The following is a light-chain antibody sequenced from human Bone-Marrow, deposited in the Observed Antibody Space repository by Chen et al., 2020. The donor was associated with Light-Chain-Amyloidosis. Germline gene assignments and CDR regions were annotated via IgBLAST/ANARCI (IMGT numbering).Light chain of an antibody. CDR3: QSADSSGTYEVI. V-gene: IGLV3-25*03. CDR2: RDT. Sequence: SFELTPPPSVAVSPGPQARNTPPGEDLPTKYAYWYQQKQGQAPVLVIHRDTERPSGISERFSGSSSGTTATLTISGVQAEDEADYHCQSADSSGTYEVIFGGGTKLTVL. J-gene: IGLJ2*01. CDR1: DLPTKY.